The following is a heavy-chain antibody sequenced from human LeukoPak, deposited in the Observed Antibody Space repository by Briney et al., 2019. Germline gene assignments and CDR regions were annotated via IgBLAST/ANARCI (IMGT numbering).Heavy chain of an antibody. CDR2: IYYSGST. V-gene: IGHV4-59*01. CDR3: ARGHFGSYGYHGYSFYMDV. D-gene: IGHD5-18*01. Sequence: SETLSLTCTVSGGSMSSYCWSWVRQPPGKGLEWIGYIYYSGSTNYNPSLKSRVTISVDTSKNQFSLKLSSVTAADTAVYYCARGHFGSYGYHGYSFYMDVWGERATVTVSS. J-gene: IGHJ6*03. CDR1: GGSMSSYC.